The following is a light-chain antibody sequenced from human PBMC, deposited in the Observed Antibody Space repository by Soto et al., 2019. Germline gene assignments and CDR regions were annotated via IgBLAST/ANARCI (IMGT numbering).Light chain of an antibody. CDR3: AALDASLTGLV. J-gene: IGLJ1*01. Sequence: QSVLTQPPSASGTPGQRVTISCSGSSSNIGSNTVHWYQQLPGTAPKLLIYNNNQRPSGVPDRFSGSKSGTSASLAISGLQSADEADYYCAALDASLTGLVFGTGTQLTVL. CDR1: SSNIGSNT. CDR2: NNN. V-gene: IGLV1-44*01.